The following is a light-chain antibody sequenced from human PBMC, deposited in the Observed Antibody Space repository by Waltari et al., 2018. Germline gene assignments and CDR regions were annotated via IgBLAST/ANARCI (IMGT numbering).Light chain of an antibody. V-gene: IGLV2-8*01. CDR2: EVS. Sequence: QSALTQPPPAPGSPGQSVTISCTGTSSDVGPYAFVPWYQQHPGKAPKLMIFEVSKRPSGVPDRFSGSKSGNTASLTVSGLQAEDEADYYCSSFAGSNNFVFGTGTKVTVL. CDR1: SSDVGPYAF. CDR3: SSFAGSNNFV. J-gene: IGLJ1*01.